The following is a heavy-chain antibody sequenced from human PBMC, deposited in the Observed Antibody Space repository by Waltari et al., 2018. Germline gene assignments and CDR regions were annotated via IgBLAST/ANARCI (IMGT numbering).Heavy chain of an antibody. CDR3: ARDRGGCSGGSCYSHWYFDL. CDR2: INAGNGNT. J-gene: IGHJ2*01. D-gene: IGHD2-15*01. Sequence: QVQLVQSGAEVKKPGASVKVSCKASGYTFTSYAMHWVRQAPGQRLEWMGWINAGNGNTKYSQKFQGRVTITRDTSASTAYMELSSLRSEDTAVYYCARDRGGCSGGSCYSHWYFDLWGRGTLVTVSS. CDR1: GYTFTSYA. V-gene: IGHV1-3*01.